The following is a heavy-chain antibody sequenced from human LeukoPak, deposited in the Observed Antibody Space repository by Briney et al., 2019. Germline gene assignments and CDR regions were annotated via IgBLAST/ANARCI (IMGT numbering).Heavy chain of an antibody. CDR1: GGSISSYY. Sequence: SETLSLTCTVSGGSISSYYWSWIRQPPGKGLEWIGYIYYSGSTNYSPSLKSRVTISRDTSKNQFSLKLRSVPAADTAMYYCTSGGMVSGDYWGHGTLVTVSS. D-gene: IGHD2-8*01. CDR3: TSGGMVSGDY. J-gene: IGHJ4*01. V-gene: IGHV4-59*01. CDR2: IYYSGST.